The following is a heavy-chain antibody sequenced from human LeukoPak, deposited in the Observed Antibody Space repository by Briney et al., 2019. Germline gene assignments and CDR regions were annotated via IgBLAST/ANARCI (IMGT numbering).Heavy chain of an antibody. V-gene: IGHV4-4*07. CDR3: ARGTTIVGATRGNWFDP. J-gene: IGHJ5*02. Sequence: PSETLSLTCTVSGGSISSYYWSWIRRPAGKGLEWIGRIYTSGSTNYNPSLKSRVTMSVDTSKNQFSLKLSSVTAADTAVYYCARGTTIVGATRGNWFDPWGQGTLVTVSS. CDR1: GGSISSYY. CDR2: IYTSGST. D-gene: IGHD1-26*01.